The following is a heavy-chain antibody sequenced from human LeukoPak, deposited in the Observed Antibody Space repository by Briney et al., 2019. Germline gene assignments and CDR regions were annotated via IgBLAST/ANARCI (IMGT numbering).Heavy chain of an antibody. Sequence: TSETLSLTCTVSGGSISSGSYYWSWIRQPAGKGLEWIGRIYTSGSTNYNPSLKSRVTISVDTSKNQFSLSLSSLTAADTAVYYCARVADYGVHRFDYWGQGILVTVSS. CDR3: ARVADYGVHRFDY. CDR2: IYTSGST. J-gene: IGHJ4*02. V-gene: IGHV4-61*02. D-gene: IGHD4-17*01. CDR1: GGSISSGSYY.